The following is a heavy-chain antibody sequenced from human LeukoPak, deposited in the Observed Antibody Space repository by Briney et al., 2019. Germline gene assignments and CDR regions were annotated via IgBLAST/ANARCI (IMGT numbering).Heavy chain of an antibody. CDR1: GFTLSDNH. V-gene: IGHV3-53*01. D-gene: IGHD1-1*01. J-gene: IGHJ4*02. CDR3: ARGGTDLGY. Sequence: GGSLRLSCAASGFTLSDNHMNWVRQAPGKGLEWVSVIHSGGSTYYADSVKGRFTISRDNSKNTLYLQMNSLRAEDTAVYYCARGGTDLGYWGQGTLVTVSS. CDR2: IHSGGST.